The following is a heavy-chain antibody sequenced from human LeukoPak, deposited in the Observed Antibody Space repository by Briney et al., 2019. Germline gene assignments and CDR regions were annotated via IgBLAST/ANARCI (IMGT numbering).Heavy chain of an antibody. V-gene: IGHV3-74*01. J-gene: IGHJ5*02. CDR3: ARDPAAGSVNWFDP. D-gene: IGHD6-13*01. CDR1: GFTFSSYW. Sequence: PGGSLRLSCAASGFTFSSYWMHWVRQAPGKGLVWVSRISSDGSNTNYADSVKGRFTISRDNAKNTLYLQMNSLRAEDTAMYYCARDPAAGSVNWFDPWGQGTLVTVSS. CDR2: ISSDGSNT.